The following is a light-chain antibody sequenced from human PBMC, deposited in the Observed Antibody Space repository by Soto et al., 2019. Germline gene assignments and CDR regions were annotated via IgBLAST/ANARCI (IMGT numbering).Light chain of an antibody. CDR1: QSISSW. Sequence: DIQMTQSPSTLSASVVDRLTLTLLASQSISSWLAWYQQKPGKPPKLLIYDASTLERGVPSRFSGTGSGTEFTLTISSLQPDDFATYYCQKYYRSSINFGQGKRREIK. CDR2: DAS. J-gene: IGKJ5*01. CDR3: QKYYRSSIN. V-gene: IGKV1-5*01.